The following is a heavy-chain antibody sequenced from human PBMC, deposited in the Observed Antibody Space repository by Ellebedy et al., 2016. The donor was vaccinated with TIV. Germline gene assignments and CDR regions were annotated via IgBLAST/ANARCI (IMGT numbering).Heavy chain of an antibody. CDR3: ARIFAS. J-gene: IGHJ4*02. CDR2: INSDGSSI. CDR1: GFTFSNYN. Sequence: GGSLRLXXAASGFTFSNYNMNWVRQAPGKGLEWVSFINSDGSSIYYTDSVKGRFTISRDNAKSSLYLQMNSLRDEDTAVYYCARIFASWGQGTLVTVSP. V-gene: IGHV3-48*02.